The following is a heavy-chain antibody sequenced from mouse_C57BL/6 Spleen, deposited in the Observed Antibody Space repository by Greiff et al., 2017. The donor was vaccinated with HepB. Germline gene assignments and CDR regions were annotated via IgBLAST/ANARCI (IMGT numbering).Heavy chain of an antibody. CDR2: IDPETGGT. Sequence: QVQLKQSGAELVRPGASVTLSCKASGYTFTDYEMHWVKQTPVHGLEWIGAIDPETGGTAYNQKFKGKAILTADKSSSTAYMELRSLTSEDSAVYYCTRNPSKDGYPLFAYWGQGTLVTVSA. CDR3: TRNPSKDGYPLFAY. V-gene: IGHV1-15*01. D-gene: IGHD2-3*01. J-gene: IGHJ3*01. CDR1: GYTFTDYE.